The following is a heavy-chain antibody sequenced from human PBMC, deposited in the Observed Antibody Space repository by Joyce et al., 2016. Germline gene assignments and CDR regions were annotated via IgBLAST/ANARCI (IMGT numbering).Heavy chain of an antibody. J-gene: IGHJ4*02. CDR2: INYSGNT. V-gene: IGHV4-31*11. CDR3: ARVPLSSAFDY. Sequence: QVQLQESGPGLVQPSQTLSLPCGVSGGSISDGGYYWSWIRQRPGQGLVWIGYINYSGNTYYNPSLKSRRTISIDMSKNQFSLRLTSVTAADTAVYYCARVPLSSAFDYWGQGILVTVSS. CDR1: GGSISDGGYY. D-gene: IGHD1-26*01.